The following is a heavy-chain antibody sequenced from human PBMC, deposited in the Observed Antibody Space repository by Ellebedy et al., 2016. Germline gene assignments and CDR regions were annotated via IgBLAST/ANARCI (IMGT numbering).Heavy chain of an antibody. V-gene: IGHV3-30*04. CDR2: ISYDGRNK. J-gene: IGHJ3*02. CDR1: GFTFSSYT. D-gene: IGHD6-19*01. CDR3: VTSLAVAGTRVAFDT. Sequence: GESLKISXAASGFTFSSYTMHWVRQAPGKGLEWVAVISYDGRNKYYADSVKGRFTISRDSSKNTLDLQMNSLRPEDTAVYYCVTSLAVAGTRVAFDTWGQGTMVTVSS.